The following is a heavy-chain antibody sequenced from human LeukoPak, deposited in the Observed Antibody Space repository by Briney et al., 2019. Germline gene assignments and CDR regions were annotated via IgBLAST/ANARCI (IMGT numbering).Heavy chain of an antibody. D-gene: IGHD3-9*01. CDR2: FYHVGST. CDR1: SEFFTGYY. J-gene: IGHJ4*02. Sequence: SQTLSLTCGVSSEFFTGYYWGWIRQPPGKRREWVGSFYHVGSTYYNPSLNSRVTISGDTSKSQFSLKVRSVTAADTAVYYCARDLHVGPKEILTGYYDDYWGQGTLVTVSS. CDR3: ARDLHVGPKEILTGYYDDY. V-gene: IGHV4-38-2*02.